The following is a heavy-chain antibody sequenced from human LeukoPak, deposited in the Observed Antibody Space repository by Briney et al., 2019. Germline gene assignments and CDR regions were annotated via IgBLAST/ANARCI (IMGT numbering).Heavy chain of an antibody. CDR1: GYTFTSYY. Sequence: ASVKVSCKASGYTFTSYYMHWVRQAPGQGLEWMGIINPSGGSTSYAQKFQGRVTMTRDTSTSTVYMELSSLRSEDTAVYYCARDGREDYYDSSGCYDYWGQGTLVTVSS. CDR2: INPSGGST. V-gene: IGHV1-46*01. CDR3: ARDGREDYYDSSGCYDY. D-gene: IGHD3-22*01. J-gene: IGHJ4*02.